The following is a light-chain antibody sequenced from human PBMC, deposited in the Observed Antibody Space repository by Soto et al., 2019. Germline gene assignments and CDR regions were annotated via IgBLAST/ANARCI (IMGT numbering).Light chain of an antibody. CDR3: QQYASSPRT. V-gene: IGKV3-20*01. CDR1: QSFTTSQ. J-gene: IGKJ1*01. CDR2: GAS. Sequence: EIAFTQSPGTLSFSPGERATLFCRASQSFTTSQLAWYQQRPGQAPRVLIFGASRRATGIPNRFSGSGSGTDFTLTISRLEPEDSAVYYCQQYASSPRTFGQGTKVDIK.